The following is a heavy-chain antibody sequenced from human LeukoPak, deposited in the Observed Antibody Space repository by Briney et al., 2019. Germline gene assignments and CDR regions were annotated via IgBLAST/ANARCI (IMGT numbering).Heavy chain of an antibody. D-gene: IGHD1-26*01. V-gene: IGHV3-23*01. CDR2: ISPSGDIT. CDR1: GFTFSNHG. J-gene: IGHJ1*01. Sequence: GGSLRLSCAASGFTFSNHGMNWVRQAPGKGLEWVSGISPSGDITYYADSVKGRFTISRDNSKNTLYLEVISLTAEDTAVYYCANEVGSIVGANWGQGTLVTVSS. CDR3: ANEVGSIVGAN.